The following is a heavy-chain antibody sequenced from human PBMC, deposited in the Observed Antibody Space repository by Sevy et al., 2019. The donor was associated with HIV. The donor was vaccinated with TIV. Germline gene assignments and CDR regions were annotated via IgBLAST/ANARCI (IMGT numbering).Heavy chain of an antibody. J-gene: IGHJ5*02. CDR1: GGSISSSNW. CDR3: ARGNGGCSGGSCYPDP. D-gene: IGHD2-15*01. V-gene: IGHV4-4*02. CDR2: IYHSGST. Sequence: SETLSLTCAVSGGSISSSNWWSWVRQPPGKGLEWIGEIYHSGSTNYNPSLKSRVTISVDKSKNQFSLKLSSVTAADTAVYYCARGNGGCSGGSCYPDPWGQGTLVTVSS.